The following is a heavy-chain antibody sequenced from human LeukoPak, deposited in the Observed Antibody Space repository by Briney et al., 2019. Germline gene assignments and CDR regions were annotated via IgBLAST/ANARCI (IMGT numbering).Heavy chain of an antibody. CDR3: ARRNYDFWSGYPYYFDY. D-gene: IGHD3-3*01. J-gene: IGHJ4*02. Sequence: PSETLSLTCAVYGGSFSGYYWSWIRQPPGRGLEWIGEINHSGSTNYNPSLKSRVTISVDTSKNQFSLKLSSVTAADTAVYYCARRNYDFWSGYPYYFDYWGQGTLVTVSS. V-gene: IGHV4-34*01. CDR2: INHSGST. CDR1: GGSFSGYY.